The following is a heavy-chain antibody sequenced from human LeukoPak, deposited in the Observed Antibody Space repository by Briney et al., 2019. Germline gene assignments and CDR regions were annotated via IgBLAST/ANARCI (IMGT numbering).Heavy chain of an antibody. CDR2: IYTSGST. V-gene: IGHV4-4*07. CDR3: AGVTAVADLGWFDP. J-gene: IGHJ5*02. Sequence: SETLSLTCTVSGGSISSYYWSWIRQPAGKGLEWIGRIYTSGSTNYSPSLKSRVTISVDKSKNQFSLKLSSVTAADTAVYYCAGVTAVADLGWFDPWGQGTLVTVSS. CDR1: GGSISSYY. D-gene: IGHD6-19*01.